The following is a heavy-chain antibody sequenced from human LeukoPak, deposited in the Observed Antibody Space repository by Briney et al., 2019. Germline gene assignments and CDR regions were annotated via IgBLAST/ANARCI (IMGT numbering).Heavy chain of an antibody. J-gene: IGHJ5*02. D-gene: IGHD2-2*01. Sequence: SETLSLTCAVYDGSFSGYYWSWIRQPPGKGLEWIGEINHSGSTNYNPSLKSRVTISVDTSKNQFSLKLSSVTAADTAVYYCARVAKEYCSSTSCYGFDPWGQGTLVTVSS. CDR3: ARVAKEYCSSTSCYGFDP. CDR1: DGSFSGYY. V-gene: IGHV4-34*01. CDR2: INHSGST.